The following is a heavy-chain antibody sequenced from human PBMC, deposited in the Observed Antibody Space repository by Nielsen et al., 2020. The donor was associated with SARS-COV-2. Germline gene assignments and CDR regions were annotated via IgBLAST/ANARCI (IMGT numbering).Heavy chain of an antibody. V-gene: IGHV3-30*18. CDR2: ISYDGSVK. J-gene: IGHJ4*02. CDR1: GFTFSSFN. D-gene: IGHD2-21*02. Sequence: GESLKISCAASGFTFSSFNIHWVRQAPGKGLEWVALISYDGSVKYYSDSVKGRFTISRDNFKNTVYLQMNSLRTADTAIYYCANTGDSIPFDSWGQGTLVTVSS. CDR3: ANTGDSIPFDS.